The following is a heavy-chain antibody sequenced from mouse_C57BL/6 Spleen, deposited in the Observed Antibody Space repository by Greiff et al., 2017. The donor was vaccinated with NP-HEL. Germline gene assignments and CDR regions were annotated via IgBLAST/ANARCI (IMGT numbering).Heavy chain of an antibody. Sequence: QVQLKQSGAELVKPGASVKISCKASGYAFSSYWMNWVKQRPGKGLEWIGQIYPGDGDTNYNGKFKGKATLTADKSSSTAYMQLSSLTSEDSAVYFCARSAYSNYFDYWGQGTTLTVSS. J-gene: IGHJ2*01. V-gene: IGHV1-80*01. CDR2: IYPGDGDT. D-gene: IGHD2-5*01. CDR3: ARSAYSNYFDY. CDR1: GYAFSSYW.